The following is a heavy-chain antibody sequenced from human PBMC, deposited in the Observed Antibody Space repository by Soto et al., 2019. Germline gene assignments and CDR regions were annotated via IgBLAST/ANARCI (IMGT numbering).Heavy chain of an antibody. CDR2: IAYDGRNK. CDR3: ARDLERVFDY. D-gene: IGHD1-1*01. Sequence: PGGSLRLSCAASGFTVSSNYMSWVRQAPGKGLEWVAVIAYDGRNKYYADSVKGRFTISRDNSKNTLYLQMNSLRIEDTAVYYCARDLERVFDYWGQGTLVTVSS. V-gene: IGHV3-30*03. J-gene: IGHJ4*02. CDR1: GFTVSSNY.